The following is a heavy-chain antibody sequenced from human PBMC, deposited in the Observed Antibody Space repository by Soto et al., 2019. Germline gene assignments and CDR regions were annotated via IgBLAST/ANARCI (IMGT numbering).Heavy chain of an antibody. V-gene: IGHV1-18*04. CDR1: GYTFTTYG. CDR3: ARGPYDYIWGSYRPPPPYFDF. CDR2: ISAYNGNT. D-gene: IGHD3-16*02. Sequence: ASVKVSCKASGYTFTTYGITWVRQAPGQGLEWMGWISAYNGNTNHTQKLQGRVTMTTDISTSTAYMELRSLRSDDTAVYYCARGPYDYIWGSYRPPPPYFDFWGQGTLVTVS. J-gene: IGHJ4*02.